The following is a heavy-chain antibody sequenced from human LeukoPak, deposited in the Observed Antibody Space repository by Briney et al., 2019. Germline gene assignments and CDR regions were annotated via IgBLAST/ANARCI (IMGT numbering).Heavy chain of an antibody. CDR2: ISYGGTAT. Sequence: PGGSLRLSCAASGFTFSGYAMSWVRQAPGKGLEWVSAISYGGTATYYADSVKGRFTISRDNSKNTLFLQMNSLRAEDTAVYYCAKEGSWEGGSYSFDYFDYWGLGTLVTVSS. J-gene: IGHJ4*02. CDR1: GFTFSGYA. CDR3: AKEGSWEGGSYSFDYFDY. D-gene: IGHD1-26*01. V-gene: IGHV3-23*01.